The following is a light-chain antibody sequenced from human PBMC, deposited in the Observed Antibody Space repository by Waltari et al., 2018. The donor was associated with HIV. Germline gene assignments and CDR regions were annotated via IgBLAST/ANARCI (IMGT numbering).Light chain of an antibody. V-gene: IGLV2-23*02. CDR2: EVS. CDR1: SSDVGGYKL. CDR3: CAYAGSTTYVI. J-gene: IGLJ2*01. Sequence: QSALTQPASVSGSPGQSITISCTGTSSDVGGYKLVSCYQQHPGKAPKLMIYEVSKRPSGVSNRFSGSKSGNTASLTISGLQAEDEADYYCCAYAGSTTYVIFGGGTKLTVL.